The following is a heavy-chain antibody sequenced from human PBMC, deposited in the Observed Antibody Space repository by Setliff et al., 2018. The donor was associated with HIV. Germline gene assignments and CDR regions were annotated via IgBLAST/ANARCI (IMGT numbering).Heavy chain of an antibody. J-gene: IGHJ1*01. Sequence: PGGSLRLSCAASGFTFSNAWMSWVRQAPGKGLEWVGRIKSKTDGGTPDYAAPVKGRFTISRDDSKNTLYLQMNSLRAEDTAVYYCAKGSVRMHYYDSSGYFQHWGQGTPVTVSS. V-gene: IGHV3-15*01. D-gene: IGHD3-22*01. CDR2: IKSKTDGGTP. CDR1: GFTFSNAW. CDR3: AKGSVRMHYYDSSGYFQH.